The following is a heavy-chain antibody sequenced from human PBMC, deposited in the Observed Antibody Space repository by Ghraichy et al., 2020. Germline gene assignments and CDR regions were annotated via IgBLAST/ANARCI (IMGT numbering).Heavy chain of an antibody. CDR3: AKQYSSDQTIFDY. D-gene: IGHD3-22*01. CDR2: IKHDESQK. J-gene: IGHJ4*02. V-gene: IGHV3-7*03. Sequence: GGSLRLSCAASGFTFSSYWMTWVHQAPGKGPEWVANIKHDESQKYYVDSVKGRFTISRDNGKNSLQLQMNSLRAEDTAVYYCAKQYSSDQTIFDYWGQGTLVTVSS. CDR1: GFTFSSYW.